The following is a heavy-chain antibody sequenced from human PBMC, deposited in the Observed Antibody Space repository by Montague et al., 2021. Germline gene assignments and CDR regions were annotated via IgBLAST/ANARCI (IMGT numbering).Heavy chain of an antibody. CDR1: GFSFSSYC. Sequence: SLRLSCAASGFSFSSYCMHWVRQAPGKGLLWVSRITIDGSSTTFADSVKGRFTTSRDNAKATLYLQMNSLRVEDTAVYYCARNLASAAPDAFDFWGQGTMVTVSS. V-gene: IGHV3-74*01. D-gene: IGHD6-13*01. CDR3: ARNLASAAPDAFDF. J-gene: IGHJ3*01. CDR2: ITIDGSST.